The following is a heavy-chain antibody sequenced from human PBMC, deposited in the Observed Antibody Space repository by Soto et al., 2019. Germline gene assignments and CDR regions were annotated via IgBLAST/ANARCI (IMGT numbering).Heavy chain of an antibody. CDR1: GFTFSSYE. CDR2: ISSSGSTI. J-gene: IGHJ6*02. Sequence: PGGSLRLSCAASGFTFSSYEMNWVRQAPGNGLEWVSYISSSGSTIYYADSVKVRFTISRDNAKNSLYLQMDSLRAGDTAVYYCARDGTTGTANYHYAMDVWGQGTTVTVSS. D-gene: IGHD4-17*01. V-gene: IGHV3-48*03. CDR3: ARDGTTGTANYHYAMDV.